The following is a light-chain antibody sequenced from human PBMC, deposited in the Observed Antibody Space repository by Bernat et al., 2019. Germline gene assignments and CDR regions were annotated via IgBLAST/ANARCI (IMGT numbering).Light chain of an antibody. J-gene: IGLJ3*02. CDR3: AAWDDSLNGV. CDR2: SNN. Sequence: QSVLTQPPSASGTPGQRVTISCSGSSSNIGSNTVNWYQQLPGTAPKLLIYSNNQRPSGVPDRFSGSKSGTSASLAISGRQSEDEADYYCAAWDDSLNGVFGGGTKRTVL. V-gene: IGLV1-44*01. CDR1: SSNIGSNT.